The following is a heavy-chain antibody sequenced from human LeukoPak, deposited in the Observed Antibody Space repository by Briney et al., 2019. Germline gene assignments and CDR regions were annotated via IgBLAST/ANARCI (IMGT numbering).Heavy chain of an antibody. CDR3: AKGGSYWYFDL. J-gene: IGHJ2*01. Sequence: PSETLSPTCTVSGGSISSYYWSWIRQPPGKGLEWIGYIYYSGSTNYNPSLKSRVTISVDTSKNQFSLKLSSVTAADTAVYYCAKGGSYWYFDLWGRGTLVTVSS. CDR1: GGSISSYY. D-gene: IGHD1-26*01. V-gene: IGHV4-59*01. CDR2: IYYSGST.